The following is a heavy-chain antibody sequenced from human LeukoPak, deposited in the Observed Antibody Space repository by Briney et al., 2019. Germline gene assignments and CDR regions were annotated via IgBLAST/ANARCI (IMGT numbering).Heavy chain of an antibody. CDR3: ASYYDFWSGYQDQKEFDY. Sequence: KSGGSPRLSCAASGFTFSDYYMSWIRQAPGKGLEWVSYISSSGSTIYYADSVKGRFTISRDNAKNSLYLQMNSLRAEDTAVYYCASYYDFWSGYQDQKEFDYWGQGTLVTVSS. V-gene: IGHV3-11*01. CDR2: ISSSGSTI. D-gene: IGHD3-3*01. J-gene: IGHJ4*02. CDR1: GFTFSDYY.